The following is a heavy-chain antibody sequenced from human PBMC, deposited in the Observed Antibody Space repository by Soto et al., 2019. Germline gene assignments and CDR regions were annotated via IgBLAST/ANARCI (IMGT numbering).Heavy chain of an antibody. CDR2: ISGSGGST. Sequence: SLRLSCAASGFTFSSYVMSWVRQAPGKGLERVSAISGSGGSTYYADSVKGRFTISRDNSKNTLYLQMNSLRAEDTAVYYCARGVDYDILTGYYNVQSKYFDYWGQGTLVTVSS. D-gene: IGHD3-9*01. V-gene: IGHV3-23*01. J-gene: IGHJ4*02. CDR3: ARGVDYDILTGYYNVQSKYFDY. CDR1: GFTFSSYV.